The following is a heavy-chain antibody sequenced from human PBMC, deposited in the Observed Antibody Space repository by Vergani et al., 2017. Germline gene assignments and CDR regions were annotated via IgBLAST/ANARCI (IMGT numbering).Heavy chain of an antibody. CDR3: AHRQMTARSYFDY. Sequence: QESGPGLVKPSETLSLTCTVSGGSISSYYWSWIRQPPGKALEWVALIYWDDDKRCSPSLKSRLTITKDTSKNQVVLTMTNMDPVDTATYYCAHRQMTARSYFDYWGQGTLVTVSS. V-gene: IGHV2-5*08. J-gene: IGHJ4*02. CDR1: GGSISSYYW. CDR2: IYWDDDK. D-gene: IGHD6-6*01.